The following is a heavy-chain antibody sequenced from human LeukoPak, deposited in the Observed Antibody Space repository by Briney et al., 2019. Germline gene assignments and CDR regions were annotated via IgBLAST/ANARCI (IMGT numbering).Heavy chain of an antibody. Sequence: SETLSLTCSVSGGSISSYYWTWIRQPPGKGLEWIGYIYYTGSTNYSPSLKSRVTISADTSKNQFSLKLRSVTAADTAVYYCARLYSEQLPRGYYYYYMDVWGKGTTVTVSS. CDR2: IYYTGST. V-gene: IGHV4-59*01. CDR3: ARLYSEQLPRGYYYYYMDV. D-gene: IGHD6-13*01. J-gene: IGHJ6*03. CDR1: GGSISSYY.